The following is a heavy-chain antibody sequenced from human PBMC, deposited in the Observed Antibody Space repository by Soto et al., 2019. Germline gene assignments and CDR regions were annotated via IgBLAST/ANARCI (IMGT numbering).Heavy chain of an antibody. J-gene: IGHJ4*02. V-gene: IGHV3-33*01. CDR1: GFTFGSYG. Sequence: GGSLRLSCAASGFTFGSYGMHWVRQAPGKGLEWVAVIWFDGNKQHYADSVKGRFTISRDNSKNTLYVQMTSLRAEDTAVYYCARGLQSLFDYWGQGTLVTVSS. CDR2: IWFDGNKQ. CDR3: ARGLQSLFDY.